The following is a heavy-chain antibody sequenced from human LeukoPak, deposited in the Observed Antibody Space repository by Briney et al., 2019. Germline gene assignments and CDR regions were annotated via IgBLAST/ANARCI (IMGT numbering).Heavy chain of an antibody. J-gene: IGHJ4*02. V-gene: IGHV3-7*01. CDR3: AREGYDSSGYYCIFDY. CDR1: GFTFSSYW. Sequence: PGGSLRLSCAASGFTFSSYWMSRVRQAPGKGLEWVANIKQDGSEKYYVDSVKGRFTISRDNAKNSLYLQMNSLRAEDTAVYYCAREGYDSSGYYCIFDYWGQGTLVTVSS. D-gene: IGHD3-22*01. CDR2: IKQDGSEK.